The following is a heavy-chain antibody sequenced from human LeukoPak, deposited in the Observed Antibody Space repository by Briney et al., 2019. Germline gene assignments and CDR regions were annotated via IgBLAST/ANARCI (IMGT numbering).Heavy chain of an antibody. CDR3: ARYCTTTSCYLSLSFDS. D-gene: IGHD2-2*01. J-gene: IGHJ4*02. V-gene: IGHV3-7*01. Sequence: GGSLRLSCAASGFTFSSYWMSWVHQAPGKGLEGVGSIKKDQSEKYYVASVKGRFTISRDNAKNSLYLQMNSLRAEDTAVYYCARYCTTTSCYLSLSFDSWGQGTLVTVSS. CDR1: GFTFSSYW. CDR2: IKKDQSEK.